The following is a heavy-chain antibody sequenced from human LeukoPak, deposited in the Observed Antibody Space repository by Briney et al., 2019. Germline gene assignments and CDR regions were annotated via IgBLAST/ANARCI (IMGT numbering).Heavy chain of an antibody. V-gene: IGHV4-59*01. CDR1: GVSISSYY. Sequence: SETLSLTCTVSGVSISSYYWTWIRPPPGKGLEWIGYVYYSGSTNYNPSLKSRVSISVDTPKNQFSLNLSSVTATDTAVYYCAREDGYNFRVIDYWGQGTLVTVSS. D-gene: IGHD5-24*01. CDR3: AREDGYNFRVIDY. CDR2: VYYSGST. J-gene: IGHJ4*02.